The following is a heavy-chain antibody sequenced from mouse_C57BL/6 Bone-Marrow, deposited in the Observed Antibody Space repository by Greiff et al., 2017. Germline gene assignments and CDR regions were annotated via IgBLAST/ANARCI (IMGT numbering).Heavy chain of an antibody. Sequence: QVQLQQPGAELVKPGASVKLSCKASGYTFTSYWMQWVKQRPGQGLEWIGEIDPSDSYTNYNQKFKGKATLTVDTSSSTAYMQLSSLTSEDSAVYYCAKGGLEDDSEDAMDYWGQGTSVTVSS. V-gene: IGHV1-50*01. CDR2: IDPSDSYT. D-gene: IGHD2-4*01. CDR3: AKGGLEDDSEDAMDY. J-gene: IGHJ4*01. CDR1: GYTFTSYW.